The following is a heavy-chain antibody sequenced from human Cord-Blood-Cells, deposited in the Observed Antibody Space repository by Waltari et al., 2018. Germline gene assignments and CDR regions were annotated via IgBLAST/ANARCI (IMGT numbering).Heavy chain of an antibody. CDR2: ISSSSSYI. Sequence: EVQLVASGGGLVQPGGSLRLSCAASGLTFRSYSMHWVRQGPGKGLEWVSSISSSSSYIYYADSVKGRFTISRDNAKNSLYLQMNSLRAEDTAVYYCARSNWGICFDYWGQGTLVTVSS. CDR3: ARSNWGICFDY. CDR1: GLTFRSYS. V-gene: IGHV3-21*01. J-gene: IGHJ4*02. D-gene: IGHD7-27*01.